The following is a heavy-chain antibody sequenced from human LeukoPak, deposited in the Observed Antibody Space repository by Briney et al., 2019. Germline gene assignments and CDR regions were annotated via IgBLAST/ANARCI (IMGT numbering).Heavy chain of an antibody. D-gene: IGHD6-13*01. CDR2: ISAYNGNT. CDR1: HYTFTNYP. CDR3: AREAGSYLYYFDF. Sequence: ASVTVSCKASHYTFTNYPISWVRQAPGQGLEWMGWISAYNGNTNYAQKLQGRVSMTTNTSTSTAYMELRSLRSDDAAVYYCAREAGSYLYYFDFWGQGTLVSVSS. J-gene: IGHJ4*02. V-gene: IGHV1-18*01.